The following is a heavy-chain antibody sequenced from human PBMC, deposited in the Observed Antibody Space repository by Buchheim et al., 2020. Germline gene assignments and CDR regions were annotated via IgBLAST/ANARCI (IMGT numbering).Heavy chain of an antibody. Sequence: EVQLLESGGGLVQPGGSLRLSCAASGFTFSTYAMSWVRQAPGKGLEWVSGISGSGGSTYYADFLKGRFTISRDNSKHTLYLQMNSLRAEDTAVYYCAKDRTSSSWSTSNDYWGQGTL. J-gene: IGHJ4*02. CDR1: GFTFSTYA. CDR2: ISGSGGST. CDR3: AKDRTSSSWSTSNDY. D-gene: IGHD6-13*01. V-gene: IGHV3-23*01.